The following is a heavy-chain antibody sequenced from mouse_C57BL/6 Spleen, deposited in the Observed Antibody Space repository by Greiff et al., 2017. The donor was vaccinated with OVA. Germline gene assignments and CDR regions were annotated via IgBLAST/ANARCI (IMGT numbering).Heavy chain of an antibody. CDR1: GYTFTSYG. V-gene: IGHV1-81*01. CDR3: ASQSIYYYGSSEGYFDV. J-gene: IGHJ1*03. CDR2: IYPRSGNT. D-gene: IGHD1-1*01. Sequence: QVHVKQSGAELARPGASVKLSCKASGYTFTSYGISWVKQRTGQGLEWIGEIYPRSGNTYYNEKFKGKATLTADKSSSTAYMELRSLTSEDSAVYFCASQSIYYYGSSEGYFDVWGTGTTVTVSS.